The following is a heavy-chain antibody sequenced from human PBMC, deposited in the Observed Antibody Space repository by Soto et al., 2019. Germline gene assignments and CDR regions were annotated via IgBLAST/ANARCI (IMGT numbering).Heavy chain of an antibody. D-gene: IGHD2-15*01. CDR3: ARDFRDCSGGSCYGNWFDP. CDR1: GYTFTSYA. CDR2: INAGNGNT. V-gene: IGHV1-3*01. J-gene: IGHJ5*02. Sequence: ASVKVSCKASGYTFTSYAMHCVHQAPAQRLEWMGWINAGNGNTKYSQKFQGWVTMTRDTSISTAYMELSRLRSDDTAVYYCARDFRDCSGGSCYGNWFDPWGQGTLVTVSS.